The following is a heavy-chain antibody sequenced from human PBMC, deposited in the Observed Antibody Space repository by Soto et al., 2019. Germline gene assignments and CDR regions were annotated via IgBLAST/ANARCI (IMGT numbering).Heavy chain of an antibody. D-gene: IGHD6-19*01. J-gene: IGHJ4*02. CDR1: GFTFKESA. CDR3: AKGRGGGWAWYFDN. CDR2: ISDTGAST. V-gene: IGHV3-23*04. Sequence: EVRLVEAGGGLKQPGGSLRLSCAASGFTFKESAMNWVRQAPGKGLEWVASISDTGASTWYAESVRGRLSISRDNSKNTLYLQVHSLRGEDTAVYYCAKGRGGGWAWYFDNWGQGTQVTVSS.